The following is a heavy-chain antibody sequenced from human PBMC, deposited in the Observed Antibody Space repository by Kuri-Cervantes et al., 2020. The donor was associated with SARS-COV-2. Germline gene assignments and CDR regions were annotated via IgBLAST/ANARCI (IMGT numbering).Heavy chain of an antibody. Sequence: GSLRLSCTLSGGSISGYYWSWIRQSAGKGLEFIGRVYSSGGTNYNPSLESRVTMSIDTAKNQVSLRLTSVTAAATAVYYWARGILGDDSIHYGMDVWGQGTSVTVSS. D-gene: IGHD2/OR15-2a*01. CDR1: GGSISGYY. V-gene: IGHV4-4*07. CDR2: VYSSGGT. J-gene: IGHJ6*02. CDR3: ARGILGDDSIHYGMDV.